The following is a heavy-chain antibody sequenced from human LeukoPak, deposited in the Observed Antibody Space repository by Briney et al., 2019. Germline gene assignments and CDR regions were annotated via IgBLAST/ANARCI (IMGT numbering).Heavy chain of an antibody. V-gene: IGHV4-59*01. CDR1: GGSISSYY. CDR3: AREGRVVPLGAFDI. CDR2: IYYSGST. J-gene: IGHJ3*02. Sequence: PSETLSLTCTVSGGSISSYYWSWIRQPPGKGLEWIGYIYYSGSTNYNPSLKSRVTISVDTSKNQFSLKLSSVTAADTAVYYCAREGRVVPLGAFDIWGQGTMVTVSS. D-gene: IGHD2-15*01.